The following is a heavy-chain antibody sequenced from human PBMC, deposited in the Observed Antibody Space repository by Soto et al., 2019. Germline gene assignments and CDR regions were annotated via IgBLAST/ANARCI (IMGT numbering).Heavy chain of an antibody. Sequence: GGSLRLSCAASGFTFSGYAMHWVRQAPGKGLEWVAVISYDGSNKYYADSVKGRFTISRDNSKNTLYLEMNSLRAEDTAVYYCARDRAYDFWSGYLPYYYGMDVWGQGTTVTVSS. D-gene: IGHD3-3*01. CDR2: ISYDGSNK. CDR3: ARDRAYDFWSGYLPYYYGMDV. V-gene: IGHV3-30-3*01. CDR1: GFTFSGYA. J-gene: IGHJ6*02.